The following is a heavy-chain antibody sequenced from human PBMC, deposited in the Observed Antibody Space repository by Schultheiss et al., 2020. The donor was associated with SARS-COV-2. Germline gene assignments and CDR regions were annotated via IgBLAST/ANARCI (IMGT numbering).Heavy chain of an antibody. CDR2: IYYSGST. J-gene: IGHJ4*02. Sequence: GSLRLSCTVSGGSISSYYWSWIRQPPGKGLEWIGYIYYSGSTNYNPSLKSRVTISVDTSKNQFSLKLSSVTAADTAVYYCARESGYGGNYFDYWGQGTLVTVSS. V-gene: IGHV4-59*01. CDR1: GGSISSYY. CDR3: ARESGYGGNYFDY. D-gene: IGHD4-23*01.